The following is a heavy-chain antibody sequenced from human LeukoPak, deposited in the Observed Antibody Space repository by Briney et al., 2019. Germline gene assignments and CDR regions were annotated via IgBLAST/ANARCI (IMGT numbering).Heavy chain of an antibody. D-gene: IGHD3-3*01. CDR3: ARRGITISGVLVYHYSGLDV. J-gene: IGHJ6*02. CDR1: GFTFSSHW. CDR2: IKDDGSEK. Sequence: PGGSLRLSCAGSGFTFSSHWMNWVRQAPGKGLEWVASIKDDGSEKHFLDSVNGRFAISRDSAKNSLYLQMSSLRAEDTAVYYCARRGITISGVLVYHYSGLDVWGQGTTVTVSS. V-gene: IGHV3-7*02.